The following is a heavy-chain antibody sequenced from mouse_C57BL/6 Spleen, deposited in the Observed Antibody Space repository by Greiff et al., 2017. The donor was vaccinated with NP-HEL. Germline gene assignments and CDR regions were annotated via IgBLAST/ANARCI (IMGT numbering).Heavy chain of an antibody. CDR3: AREVYYGSSYGYFDV. CDR2: IDPSDSET. Sequence: QVQLQQPGAELVRPGSSVKLSCKASGYTFTSYWMHWVKQRPIQGLEWIGNIDPSDSETHYNQKFKDKATLTVDKSSSKAYMQLSSLTSEDSAVYYCAREVYYGSSYGYFDVWGTGTTVTVSS. V-gene: IGHV1-52*01. CDR1: GYTFTSYW. J-gene: IGHJ1*03. D-gene: IGHD1-1*01.